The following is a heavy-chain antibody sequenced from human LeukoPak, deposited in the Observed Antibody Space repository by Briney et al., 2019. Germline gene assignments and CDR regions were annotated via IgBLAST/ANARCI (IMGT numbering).Heavy chain of an antibody. Sequence: PSETLSLTCAVYGGSFSGYYWSWIRQPPGKGLEWIGEINHSGSTNYNPSLKSRVTISVDTSKNQFSLKLSSVTAADTAVYYCARSTRLYYCMDVWGKGTTVTVSS. D-gene: IGHD6-6*01. CDR3: ARSTRLYYCMDV. CDR1: GGSFSGYY. J-gene: IGHJ6*03. CDR2: INHSGST. V-gene: IGHV4-34*01.